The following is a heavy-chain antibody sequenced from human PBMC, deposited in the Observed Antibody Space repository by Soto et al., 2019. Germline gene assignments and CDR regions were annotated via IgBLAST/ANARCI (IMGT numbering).Heavy chain of an antibody. J-gene: IGHJ5*02. CDR1: GGSISSYH. CDR2: IYYSGST. V-gene: IGHV4-59*01. CDR3: ARDIYYDSSGYYNWFDP. Sequence: SATLSITGTVSGGSISSYHWSWIRQPPGKGLEWIGYIYYSGSTNYNPSLKSRVTISVDTSKNQFSLKLSSVTAADTAVYYCARDIYYDSSGYYNWFDPWGQGTLVTVSS. D-gene: IGHD3-22*01.